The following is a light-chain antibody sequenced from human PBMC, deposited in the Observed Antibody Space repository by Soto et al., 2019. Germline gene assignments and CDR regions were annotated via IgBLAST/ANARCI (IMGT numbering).Light chain of an antibody. CDR2: TNN. CDR1: SSNVGHNS. J-gene: IGLJ3*02. V-gene: IGLV1-44*01. CDR3: AAWDGSLNGWV. Sequence: QSVLTQPPSVSAAPGQEVTISCSGSSSNVGHNSVSWYQQLPGTAPKLLIYTNNQRPSGVPDRFSGSKSGTSASLAISGLQSEDEGDYYCAAWDGSLNGWVFGGGTKVTVL.